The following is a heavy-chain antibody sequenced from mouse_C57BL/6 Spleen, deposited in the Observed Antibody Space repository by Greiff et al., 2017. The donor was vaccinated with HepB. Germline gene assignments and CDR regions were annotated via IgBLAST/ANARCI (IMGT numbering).Heavy chain of an antibody. J-gene: IGHJ2*01. Sequence: VQLQQSGPELVKPGASVKISCKASGYAFSSSWMNWVKQRPGKGLEWIGRIYPGDGDTNYNGEFKGKATLTADKSSSTAYMQLSSLTSEDSAVYFCDTTVVASDYWGQGTTLTVSS. CDR2: IYPGDGDT. D-gene: IGHD1-1*01. CDR3: DTTVVASDY. V-gene: IGHV1-82*01. CDR1: GYAFSSSW.